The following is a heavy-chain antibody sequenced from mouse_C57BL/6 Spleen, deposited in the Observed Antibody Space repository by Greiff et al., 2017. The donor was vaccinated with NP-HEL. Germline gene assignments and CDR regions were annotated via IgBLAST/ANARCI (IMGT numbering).Heavy chain of an antibody. V-gene: IGHV1-82*01. CDR2: IYPGDGDT. Sequence: QVQLQQSGPELVKPGASVKISCKASGYAFSSSWMNWVKQRPGKGLEWIGRIYPGDGDTNYNGKFKGKATLTADKSSSTAYMQLSSLTSEDSAVYFCAGPLQLRLAYAMEYWGQGTSVTVSS. J-gene: IGHJ4*01. CDR3: AGPLQLRLAYAMEY. CDR1: GYAFSSSW. D-gene: IGHD3-2*02.